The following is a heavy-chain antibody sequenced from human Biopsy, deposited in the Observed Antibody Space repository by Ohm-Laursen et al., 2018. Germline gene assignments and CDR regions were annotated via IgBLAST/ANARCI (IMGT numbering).Heavy chain of an antibody. CDR1: GGTFSNYA. J-gene: IGHJ6*01. V-gene: IGHV1-69*01. D-gene: IGHD2-8*01. Sequence: GSSVKVSCKVSGGTFSNYAISWVRQAPGEGLEWMGGIIAVSGLVNYAPKFQGRVSITADEFTDTAYMELRSLRSEDTAVYYCALGGVLGSQMVYAKSGMDVWGQGTTVTVSS. CDR2: IIAVSGLV. CDR3: ALGGVLGSQMVYAKSGMDV.